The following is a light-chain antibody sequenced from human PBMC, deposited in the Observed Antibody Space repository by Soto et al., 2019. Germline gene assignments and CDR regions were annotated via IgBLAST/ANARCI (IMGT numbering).Light chain of an antibody. CDR2: GTS. CDR3: QQYGGSPLT. CDR1: PSVSSSY. J-gene: IGKJ4*01. V-gene: IGKV3-20*01. Sequence: EIVLTQSPGTLSLSPGERATLSCRATPSVSSSYLAWYQQRPGQAPRLLIYGTSSRATGIPDRFSGSESGTDFTLTISRLEPEDFAVYYCQQYGGSPLTFGGGTKVEIK.